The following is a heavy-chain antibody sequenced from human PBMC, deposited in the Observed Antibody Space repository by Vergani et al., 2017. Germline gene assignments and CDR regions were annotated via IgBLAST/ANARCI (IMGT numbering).Heavy chain of an antibody. D-gene: IGHD1/OR15-1a*01. V-gene: IGHV4-34*01. CDR1: GGSFSGYY. J-gene: IGHJ4*02. Sequence: QVQLQQWGAGLLKPSETLSLTCAVYGGSFSGYYWSWIRQPPGKGLEWIGEINHSGSTNYNPSLKSRVTISVDTSKNQFSLNLSSVTAADTAVYYCARGGRPWLGRTYFDYWGQGTLVTVSS. CDR3: ARGGRPWLGRTYFDY. CDR2: INHSGST.